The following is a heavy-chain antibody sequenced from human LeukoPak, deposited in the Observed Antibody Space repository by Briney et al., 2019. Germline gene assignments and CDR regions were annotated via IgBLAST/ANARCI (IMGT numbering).Heavy chain of an antibody. J-gene: IGHJ4*02. CDR1: GYSFTSYW. CDR2: IYPGDSGT. D-gene: IGHD3-22*01. Sequence: GESLKISCKGSGYSFTSYWIVWVRQMPGKGLEWMGIIYPGDSGTRYSPSFQGQVTISADKSISTAYLQWSSLKASDTATYYCARRALYYDSSGNFDYWGQGTLVTVSS. CDR3: ARRALYYDSSGNFDY. V-gene: IGHV5-51*01.